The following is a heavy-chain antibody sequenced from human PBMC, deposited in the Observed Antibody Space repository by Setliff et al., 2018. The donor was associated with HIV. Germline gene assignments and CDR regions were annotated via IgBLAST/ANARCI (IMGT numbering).Heavy chain of an antibody. Sequence: AASVKVSCKVSGYIFIDYYMHWVQQAPGKGLEWMGLVDPEDGEAIYAEKFQGRVTITADTSTDTAYMELSSLRSEDTARYYCATAPPGYSGYDFPYWGQGTLVTVSS. CDR1: GYIFIDYY. CDR2: VDPEDGEA. CDR3: ATAPPGYSGYDFPY. D-gene: IGHD5-12*01. V-gene: IGHV1-69-2*01. J-gene: IGHJ4*02.